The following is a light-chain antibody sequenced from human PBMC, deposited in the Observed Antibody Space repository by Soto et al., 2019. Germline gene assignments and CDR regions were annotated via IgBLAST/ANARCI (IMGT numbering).Light chain of an antibody. V-gene: IGLV2-8*01. CDR2: EVT. CDR1: SSDVGSYNY. J-gene: IGLJ2*01. CDR3: TSYAGSNNLL. Sequence: QSALTQPPSASGSPGQSVTISCTGTSSDVGSYNYVSWYQQHPGKAPKLMIYEVTKRPSGVPDRLSGSKSGNTASLTVSGLQGEDEADYYCTSYAGSNNLLFGGGTKLTVL.